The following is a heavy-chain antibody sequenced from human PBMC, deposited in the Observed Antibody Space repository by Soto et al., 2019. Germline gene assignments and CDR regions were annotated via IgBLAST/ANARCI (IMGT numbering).Heavy chain of an antibody. CDR1: GFTFRTYT. J-gene: IGHJ6*02. CDR2: IRGFSPYT. D-gene: IGHD6-6*01. CDR3: ARVRVYDAHVDYCNAMIV. V-gene: IGHV3-21*01. Sequence: EVQLVESGGGLVKPGGSLRLSCISSGFTFRTYTMNWVRQAPGKGLEWVSGIRGFSPYTFYAESVKGRFTISRDNAKNSMYLQMNSLRAEDTAVYYCARVRVYDAHVDYCNAMIVWGQETTVTVS.